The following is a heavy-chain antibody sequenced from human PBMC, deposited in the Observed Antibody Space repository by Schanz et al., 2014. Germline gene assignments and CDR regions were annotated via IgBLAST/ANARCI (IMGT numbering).Heavy chain of an antibody. D-gene: IGHD3-22*01. J-gene: IGHJ4*02. CDR2: VSSSSSYT. Sequence: QVQLVDSGGGLVKPGGSLRLSCTASGFSLDIFAVSWVRQAPGKGLEWVSYVSSSSSYTHYADSVKGRFTISRDNAKNSLYLQMNSLRAEDTAVYYCARPPHDSSGYYPFDYWGQGTLVTVSS. V-gene: IGHV3-11*05. CDR3: ARPPHDSSGYYPFDY. CDR1: GFSLDIFA.